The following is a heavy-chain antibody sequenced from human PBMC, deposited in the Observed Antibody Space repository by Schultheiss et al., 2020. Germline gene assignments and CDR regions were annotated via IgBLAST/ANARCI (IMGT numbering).Heavy chain of an antibody. J-gene: IGHJ4*02. V-gene: IGHV3-11*04. D-gene: IGHD5-24*01. CDR1: GFTFSDYY. CDR2: ISDSGDTI. Sequence: GGSLRLSCAASGFTFSDYYMNWLRQAPGKGLEWIAYISDSGDTIHYADSVKGRFTISRDNAKKSLYLQMNSLRAEDTAVYYCASREDGYMSLYWGQGTLVTVSS. CDR3: ASREDGYMSLY.